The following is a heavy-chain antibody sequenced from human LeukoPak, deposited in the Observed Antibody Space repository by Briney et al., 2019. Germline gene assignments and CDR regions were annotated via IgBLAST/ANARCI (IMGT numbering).Heavy chain of an antibody. J-gene: IGHJ5*02. Sequence: SETLSLTCAVYGASFSGYYWSCIRQPPAKGLEWMMEHNNSGSTNYYPSLKSRVIISVDTSTNQLSLKLSSVTAADTAVYYCARLGGSSSYDDNWFDPWGQGTLVTVSS. CDR3: ARLGGSSSYDDNWFDP. CDR2: HNNSGST. V-gene: IGHV4-34*01. D-gene: IGHD6-13*01. CDR1: GASFSGYY.